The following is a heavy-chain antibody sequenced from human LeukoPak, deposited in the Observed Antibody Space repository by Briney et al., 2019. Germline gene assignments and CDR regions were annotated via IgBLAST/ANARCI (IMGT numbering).Heavy chain of an antibody. CDR2: ISGSGGST. D-gene: IGHD3-22*01. V-gene: IGHV3-23*01. CDR1: GFTFSSYA. J-gene: IGHJ4*02. CDR3: AKDRRYYDSSGYYSYYFDY. Sequence: PGGSLRLSCAASGFTFSSYAMSWVRQAPGKGLEWVSAISGSGGSTYYADSVKGRFTISRDSSKNTLYLQMNSLRAEDTAVYYCAKDRRYYDSSGYYSYYFDYWGQGTLVTVSS.